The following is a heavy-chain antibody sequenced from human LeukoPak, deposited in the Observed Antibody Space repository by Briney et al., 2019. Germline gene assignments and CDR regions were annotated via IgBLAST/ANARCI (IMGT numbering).Heavy chain of an antibody. Sequence: PSETLSLTCTVSRGSISSYYWSWIRQPPGKGLEWIGYIYYSGSTNYNPSLKSRVTISVDTSKNQFSLKLSSVTAADTAVYYCAREVPARGWFDPWGQGTLVTVSS. CDR1: RGSISSYY. CDR3: AREVPARGWFDP. J-gene: IGHJ5*02. CDR2: IYYSGST. V-gene: IGHV4-59*12.